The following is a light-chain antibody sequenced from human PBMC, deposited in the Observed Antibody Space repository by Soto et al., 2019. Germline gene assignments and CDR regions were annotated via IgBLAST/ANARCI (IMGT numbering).Light chain of an antibody. Sequence: CVLTQPPSVSGAAGQRVTISCTGSSSNIGAGYDVHWYQQLPGTAPKLLIYGNSNRPSGVPDRFSGSKSGTSASLAITGLQAEDEADYYCQSYDSSLSGLVFGTGTKVTVL. V-gene: IGLV1-40*01. CDR1: SSNIGAGYD. CDR2: GNS. CDR3: QSYDSSLSGLV. J-gene: IGLJ1*01.